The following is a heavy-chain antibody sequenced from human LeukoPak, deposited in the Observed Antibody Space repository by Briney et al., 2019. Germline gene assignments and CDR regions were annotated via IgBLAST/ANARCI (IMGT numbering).Heavy chain of an antibody. V-gene: IGHV3-66*02. D-gene: IGHD6-13*01. CDR2: IYTAGST. CDR3: ARGFGKAAADVFGGYTMDV. J-gene: IGHJ6*02. Sequence: PGGSLRLSCAASGFTVNSNYMSWVRRAPGKGLEWVSLIYTAGSTYYADSVRGRFTISRDNSKNTLYLQMNSLRPEDTAIYYCARGFGKAAADVFGGYTMDVWGQGTTVTVSS. CDR1: GFTVNSNY.